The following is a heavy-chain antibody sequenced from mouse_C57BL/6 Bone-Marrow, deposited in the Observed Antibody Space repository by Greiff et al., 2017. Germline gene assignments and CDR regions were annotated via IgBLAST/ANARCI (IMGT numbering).Heavy chain of an antibody. CDR2: IYPGSGNT. CDR1: GYTFTDYY. CDR3: ASYVYAMDY. Sequence: VQLQQSGAELVRPGASVKLSCKASGYTFTDYYINWVKQRPGQGLEWIARIYPGSGNTYYNEKFKGKATLTAEKSSSTAYMQLSSLTSEDSAVYFCASYVYAMDYWGQGTSVTVSS. J-gene: IGHJ4*01. V-gene: IGHV1-76*01. D-gene: IGHD1-1*01.